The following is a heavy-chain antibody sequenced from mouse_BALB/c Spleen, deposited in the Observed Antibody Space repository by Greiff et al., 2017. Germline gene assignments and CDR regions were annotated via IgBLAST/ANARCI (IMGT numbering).Heavy chain of an antibody. CDR3: ASLTTATGYFDY. D-gene: IGHD1-2*01. Sequence: DVMLVESGGGLVQPGGSLKLSCAASGFTFSSYGMSWVRQTPDKRLELVATINSNGGSTYYPDSVKGRFTISRDNAKNTLYLQMSSLKSEDTAMYYCASLTTATGYFDYWGQGTTLTVSS. CDR2: INSNGGST. CDR1: GFTFSSYG. V-gene: IGHV5-6-3*01. J-gene: IGHJ2*01.